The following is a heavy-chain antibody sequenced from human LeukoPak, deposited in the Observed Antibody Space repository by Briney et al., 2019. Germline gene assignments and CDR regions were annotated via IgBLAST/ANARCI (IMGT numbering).Heavy chain of an antibody. CDR1: GYTFTSYD. J-gene: IGHJ6*02. CDR2: MNPNSGNT. Sequence: GASVKVSCKASGYTFTSYDINWVRQATGQGLEWMGWMNPNSGNTGYAQKFQGRVTMTRNTSISTAYMELSSLRSEDTAVYYCASSVGYCSSTSCYRVYYYYGMDVWGQGTTVTVSS. D-gene: IGHD2-2*02. CDR3: ASSVGYCSSTSCYRVYYYYGMDV. V-gene: IGHV1-8*01.